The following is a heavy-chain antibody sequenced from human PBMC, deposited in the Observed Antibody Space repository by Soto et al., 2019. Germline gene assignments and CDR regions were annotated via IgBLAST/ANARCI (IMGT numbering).Heavy chain of an antibody. Sequence: QVQLVESGGGLVKPGGSLRLSCAASGFTFSDYYMSWIRQAPGKGLEWVSYISSSGSTIYYADSVKGRFTIPRDNAKNSLYLQMNSLRAEDTAVYYCARGEGMGGLHIVATIGVGYYYYMDVWGKGTTVTVSS. CDR3: ARGEGMGGLHIVATIGVGYYYYMDV. CDR1: GFTFSDYY. D-gene: IGHD5-12*01. CDR2: ISSSGSTI. J-gene: IGHJ6*03. V-gene: IGHV3-11*01.